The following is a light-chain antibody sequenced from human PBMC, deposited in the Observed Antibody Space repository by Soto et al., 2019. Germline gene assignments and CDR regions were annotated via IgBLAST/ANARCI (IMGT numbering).Light chain of an antibody. CDR2: DVS. J-gene: IGLJ1*01. V-gene: IGLV2-11*01. Sequence: QSALTQPRSVSGSPGQSVTISCTGTSSDVGGYNYVSWYQQHPGKAPKLMIYDVSKRPSGVPDRFSGSKSGNTASLTISGLQAEDEADYAGSYTWVFGTGTKVTVL. CDR1: SSDVGGYNY. CDR3: SYTWV.